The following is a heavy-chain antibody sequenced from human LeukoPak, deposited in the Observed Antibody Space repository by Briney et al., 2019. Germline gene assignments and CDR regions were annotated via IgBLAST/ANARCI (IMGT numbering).Heavy chain of an antibody. CDR2: ISYNGGET. D-gene: IGHD3-22*01. V-gene: IGHV3-30-3*01. CDR1: GFTLSDYA. CDR3: ARAEGTYSSGYYYSDY. Sequence: GRSLTLSCAASGFTLSDYAMHWVRQPPGKGLEWVAVISYNGGETYYVDSVKGRFTISRDNSKNTLYLQMNSLRAEDTAVYYCARAEGTYSSGYYYSDYWGQGTLVTVSS. J-gene: IGHJ4*02.